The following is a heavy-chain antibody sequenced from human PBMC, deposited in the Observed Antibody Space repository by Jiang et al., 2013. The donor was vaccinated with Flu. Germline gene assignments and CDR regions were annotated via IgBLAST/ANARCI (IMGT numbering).Heavy chain of an antibody. V-gene: IGHV1-46*01. CDR2: INPSGGST. Sequence: GAEVKKPGASVKVSCKASGYTFTSYYMHWVRQAPGQGLEWMGIINPSGGSTSYAQKFQGRVTMTRDTSTSTVYMELSSLRSEDTAVYYCARDALDTVTTSPTFDYWGQGTLVTVSS. CDR3: ARDALDTVTTSPTFDY. D-gene: IGHD4-17*01. CDR1: GYTFTSYY. J-gene: IGHJ4*02.